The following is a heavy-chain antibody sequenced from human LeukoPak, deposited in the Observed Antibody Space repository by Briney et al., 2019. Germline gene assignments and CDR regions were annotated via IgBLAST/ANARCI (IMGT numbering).Heavy chain of an antibody. J-gene: IGHJ4*02. D-gene: IGHD6-13*01. CDR2: ISAYNGKT. V-gene: IGHV1-18*01. Sequence: ASVKVSCKASGYTFTSYAFAWVRQAPGQDLEWMGWISAYNGKTDYAQKLQGRVTMTTDAATNTVYMELGSLTSDDTAVYYCARAFSSGWFPLDYWGQGTLVTVS. CDR3: ARAFSSGWFPLDY. CDR1: GYTFTSYA.